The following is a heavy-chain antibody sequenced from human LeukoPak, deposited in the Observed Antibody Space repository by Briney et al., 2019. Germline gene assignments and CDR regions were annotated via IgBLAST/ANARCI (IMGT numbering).Heavy chain of an antibody. Sequence: SVKVSCKASGGTFSSYAISWVRQAPGRGLEWMGRVIPILGIANYAQKFQGRVTITADKSTSTAYMELSSLRSEDTAVYYCARDGTSTTGTTQERRVNYWGQGTLVTVSS. CDR3: ARDGTSTTGTTQERRVNY. V-gene: IGHV1-69*04. D-gene: IGHD1-1*01. CDR2: VIPILGIA. J-gene: IGHJ4*02. CDR1: GGTFSSYA.